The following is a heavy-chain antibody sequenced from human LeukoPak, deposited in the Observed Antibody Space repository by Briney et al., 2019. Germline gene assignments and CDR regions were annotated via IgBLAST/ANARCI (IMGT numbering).Heavy chain of an antibody. D-gene: IGHD2-2*01. J-gene: IGHJ4*02. Sequence: GGSLRLSCAASGFTVSSNYMSWVRQAPGKGLEWVSVIYSGGSTYYADSVKGRFTISRDNSKKTLYLQMNNLKAEDTAVYYCARVYCSSTSCYLLYFDYWGQGTLVTVSS. CDR2: IYSGGST. V-gene: IGHV3-66*02. CDR3: ARVYCSSTSCYLLYFDY. CDR1: GFTVSSNY.